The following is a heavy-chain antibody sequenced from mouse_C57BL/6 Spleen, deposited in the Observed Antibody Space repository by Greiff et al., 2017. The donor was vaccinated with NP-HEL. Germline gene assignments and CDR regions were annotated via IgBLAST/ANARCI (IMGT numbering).Heavy chain of an antibody. Sequence: EVKLVESGEGLVKPGGSLKLSCAASGFTFSSYAMSWVRQTPEKRLEWVAYISSGGDYIYYADTVKGRFTISRDNARNTLYLQMSSLKSEDTAMYYCTREITTVVEGWYFDVWGTGTTVTVSS. J-gene: IGHJ1*03. D-gene: IGHD1-1*01. CDR2: ISSGGDYI. CDR3: TREITTVVEGWYFDV. V-gene: IGHV5-9-1*02. CDR1: GFTFSSYA.